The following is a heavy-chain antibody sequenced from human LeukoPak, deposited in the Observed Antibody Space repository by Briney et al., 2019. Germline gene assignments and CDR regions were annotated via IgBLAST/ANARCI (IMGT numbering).Heavy chain of an antibody. Sequence: GGSLRLSCAASGFTFDDYGMSWVRQAPGKGLEWVAVISYDGSNKYYADSVKGRFTISRDNSKNTLYLQMNSLRAEDTAVYYCARGLLWFGEFRGFDYWGQGTLVTVSS. D-gene: IGHD3-10*01. V-gene: IGHV3-30*03. CDR1: GFTFDDYG. J-gene: IGHJ4*02. CDR2: ISYDGSNK. CDR3: ARGLLWFGEFRGFDY.